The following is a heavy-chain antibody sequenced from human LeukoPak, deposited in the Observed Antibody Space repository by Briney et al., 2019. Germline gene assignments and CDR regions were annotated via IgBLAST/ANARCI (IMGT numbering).Heavy chain of an antibody. V-gene: IGHV4-59*08. J-gene: IGHJ6*02. CDR1: GGSISSYY. D-gene: IGHD6-13*01. CDR2: IYYSGST. Sequence: SETLSLTCTVSGGSISSYYWSWIRQPPGKGLEWIGYIYYSGSTNYNPSLKSRVTISVDTSKNQFSLKLSSVTAADTAVYYCARHPVPWQQRGVAYYHYGMDVWGQGTTVTVSS. CDR3: ARHPVPWQQRGVAYYHYGMDV.